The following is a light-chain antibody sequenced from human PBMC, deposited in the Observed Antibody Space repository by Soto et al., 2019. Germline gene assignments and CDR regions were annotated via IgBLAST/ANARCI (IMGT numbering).Light chain of an antibody. CDR2: EVS. J-gene: IGLJ1*01. Sequence: QSVLTQPASVSGSPGQSITISCTGTSSDVGSYNLVSWYQQHPGKAPKLMIYEVSKRPSGVSNRFSGSKSGNTASLTISELQAEDEADYYCCSYAGSSTSLYVFGTGTKLTVL. CDR1: SSDVGSYNL. CDR3: CSYAGSSTSLYV. V-gene: IGLV2-23*02.